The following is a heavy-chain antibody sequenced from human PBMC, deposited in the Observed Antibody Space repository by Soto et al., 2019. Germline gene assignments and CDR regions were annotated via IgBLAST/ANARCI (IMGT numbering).Heavy chain of an antibody. D-gene: IGHD3-9*01. CDR3: VKFDFYTVYSDY. J-gene: IGHJ4*02. Sequence: GGSLRLSXAASGFTFSTYAMSWVRQAPGKGLEWVSVISGSDTNIYYADSVKGRSTISRDNSKNTLYLHMNSLRAEDTAVYYCVKFDFYTVYSDYWGQGALVTVSS. CDR2: ISGSDTNI. CDR1: GFTFSTYA. V-gene: IGHV3-23*01.